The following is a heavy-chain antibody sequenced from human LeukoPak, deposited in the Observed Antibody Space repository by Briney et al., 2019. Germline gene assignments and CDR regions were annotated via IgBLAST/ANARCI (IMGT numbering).Heavy chain of an antibody. CDR2: IRGGGVKT. J-gene: IGHJ4*02. V-gene: IGHV3-23*01. CDR3: ARGGAGYYFDS. Sequence: GGSLRLPCAASGFTFSNSAVNWVRQAPGEGLEWVSSIRGGGVKTYYADSVQGRFTISRDDSRNTLYLHMNSLRAEDTAVYYCARGGAGYYFDSWGQGTLLTVSS. CDR1: GFTFSNSA. D-gene: IGHD6-19*01.